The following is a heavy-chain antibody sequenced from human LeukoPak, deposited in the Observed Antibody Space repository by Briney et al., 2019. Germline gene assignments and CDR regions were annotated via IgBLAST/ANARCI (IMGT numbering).Heavy chain of an antibody. V-gene: IGHV4-59*01. CDR3: ASLTGSRLHWFDP. D-gene: IGHD6-13*01. CDR1: GGSISTYY. J-gene: IGHJ5*02. CDR2: IYYSGST. Sequence: SETLSLTCTVSGGSISTYYWSWIRQPPGKGLEWIGDIYYSGSTNYNPSLKSRVTISVDTSKNQFSLKLSSVTAADTAVYYCASLTGSRLHWFDPWGQGTLVTVSS.